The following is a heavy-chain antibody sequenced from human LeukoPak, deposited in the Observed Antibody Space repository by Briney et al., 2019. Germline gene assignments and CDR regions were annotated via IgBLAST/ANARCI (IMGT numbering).Heavy chain of an antibody. V-gene: IGHV1-2*02. CDR3: ARGTSSGYRPLPGH. Sequence: ASVTVSCKASGYTFTGYYMLWVRQAPGQGLEWMGWINPNSGGTNYAQKFQGRVTMTRDTSISTAYMELSRLRSDDTAVYYCARGTSSGYRPLPGHWGQGTLVTVSS. CDR1: GYTFTGYY. D-gene: IGHD3-22*01. J-gene: IGHJ4*02. CDR2: INPNSGGT.